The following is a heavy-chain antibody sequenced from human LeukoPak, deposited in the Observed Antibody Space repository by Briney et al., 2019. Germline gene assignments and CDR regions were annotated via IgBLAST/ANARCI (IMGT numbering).Heavy chain of an antibody. V-gene: IGHV3-7*01. CDR3: AREQTRNYYYYYYMDV. J-gene: IGHJ6*03. CDR2: IKQDGSEK. Sequence: GGSLRLSSATSGFTFSSYWMSWVRQAPGKGLEWVANIKQDGSEKYYVDSVKGRFTISRDNAKNSLYLQMNSLRAEDTAVYYCAREQTRNYYYYYYMDVWGKGTTVTVSS. D-gene: IGHD1-1*01. CDR1: GFTFSSYW.